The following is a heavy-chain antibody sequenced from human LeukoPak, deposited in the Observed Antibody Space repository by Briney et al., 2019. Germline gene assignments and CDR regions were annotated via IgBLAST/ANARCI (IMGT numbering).Heavy chain of an antibody. J-gene: IGHJ4*02. CDR3: AHTVWSGNYFDY. D-gene: IGHD3-3*01. Sequence: GGSLRLSCAASGFTFSSYAMHWVRQAPGKGLEYVSAISSNGGSTYYANSVKGRFTISRDNSKNTLYLQMNSLRVEDTAVYYCAHTVWSGNYFDYWGQGTLVTVSS. CDR1: GFTFSSYA. CDR2: ISSNGGST. V-gene: IGHV3-64*01.